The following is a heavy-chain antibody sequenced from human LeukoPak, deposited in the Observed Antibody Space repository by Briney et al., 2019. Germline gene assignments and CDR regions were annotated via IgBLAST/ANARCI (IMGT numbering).Heavy chain of an antibody. D-gene: IGHD3-22*01. CDR3: AKEPIHYYDSSGYSVDY. CDR1: GFTFSSYA. J-gene: IGHJ4*02. V-gene: IGHV3-23*01. Sequence: GGSLRLSCAASGFTFSSYAMSWVRQAPGKGLEWVSGISGSGGSTYYADSVKGRFTISRDNSKNTLYLQMNSLRAEDTAVYYCAKEPIHYYDSSGYSVDYWGQGTLVTVSS. CDR2: ISGSGGST.